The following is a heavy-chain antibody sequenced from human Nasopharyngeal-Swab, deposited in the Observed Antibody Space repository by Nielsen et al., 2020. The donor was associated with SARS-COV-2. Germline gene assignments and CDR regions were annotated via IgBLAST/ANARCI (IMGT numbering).Heavy chain of an antibody. V-gene: IGHV3-7*01. Sequence: GESLKISCAAYGFTFSTYWMSWVRQAPGKGLEWAANIKQDGSEKYYVDSVKGRFTISRDNAKNSLYLQMNSLRAEDTAVYYCARETTSPAFDIWGQGTMVTVSS. D-gene: IGHD1-7*01. J-gene: IGHJ3*02. CDR1: GFTFSTYW. CDR3: ARETTSPAFDI. CDR2: IKQDGSEK.